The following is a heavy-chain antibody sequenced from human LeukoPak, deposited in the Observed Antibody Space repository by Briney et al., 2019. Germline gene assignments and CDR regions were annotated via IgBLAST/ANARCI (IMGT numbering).Heavy chain of an antibody. Sequence: SETLSLTCTVSGGPISSYYWSWIRQSPGKGLEWIGHIYYSGSTNYNPSLKNRVTISIDTSKNQFSLKLSSVTAADTAVYYCASLGYCSSITCSDYWGQGTLVTVSS. CDR3: ASLGYCSSITCSDY. V-gene: IGHV4-59*01. D-gene: IGHD2-2*01. J-gene: IGHJ4*02. CDR1: GGPISSYY. CDR2: IYYSGST.